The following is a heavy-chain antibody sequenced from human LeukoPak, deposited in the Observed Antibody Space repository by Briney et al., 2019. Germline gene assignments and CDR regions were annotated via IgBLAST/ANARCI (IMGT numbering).Heavy chain of an antibody. CDR2: IIPIFGTA. Sequence: GASVKVSCKASGGTFSSYAISWVRQAPGQGLEWMGGIIPIFGTANYAQKFQGRVTITADESTSTAYMELSSLRSEDTAVYYCARVYNFADYYYMDVWGKGTTVTVSS. D-gene: IGHD5-24*01. V-gene: IGHV1-69*13. CDR3: ARVYNFADYYYMDV. J-gene: IGHJ6*03. CDR1: GGTFSSYA.